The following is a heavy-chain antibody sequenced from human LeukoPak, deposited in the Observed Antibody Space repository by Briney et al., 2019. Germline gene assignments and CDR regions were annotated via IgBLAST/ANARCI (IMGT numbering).Heavy chain of an antibody. CDR1: GFTFSSYA. V-gene: IGHV3-30-3*01. Sequence: GGSLRLSCAASGFTFSSYAMHWVRQAPGKGLEWVAVISYDGSNKYYADSVKGRFTISRDNSKNTLYLQMNSLRAEDTAVYYCAKLPSSSWYSEYFQHWGQGTLVTVSS. CDR2: ISYDGSNK. D-gene: IGHD6-13*01. CDR3: AKLPSSSWYSEYFQH. J-gene: IGHJ1*01.